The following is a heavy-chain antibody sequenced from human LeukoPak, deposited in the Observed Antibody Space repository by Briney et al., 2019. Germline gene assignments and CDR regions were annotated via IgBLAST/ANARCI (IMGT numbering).Heavy chain of an antibody. D-gene: IGHD3-22*01. CDR3: ARSRRYYYDSSGYLVFDY. J-gene: IGHJ4*02. V-gene: IGHV4-4*02. Sequence: MSSGTLSLTCAVSGGSISSSNWWSWVRQPPGKGLEWIGEIYHSGSTNYNPSLKSRVTISVDKSKNQFSLKLSSVTAADTAVYYCARSRRYYYDSSGYLVFDYWGQGTLVTVSS. CDR2: IYHSGST. CDR1: GGSISSSNW.